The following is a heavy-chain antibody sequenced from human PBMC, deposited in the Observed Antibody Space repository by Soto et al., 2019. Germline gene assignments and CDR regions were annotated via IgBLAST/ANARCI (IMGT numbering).Heavy chain of an antibody. D-gene: IGHD3-10*01. Sequence: PGGSLRLSCAASGFTFSSYWMSWVRQAPGKGLEWVANIKQDGSEKYYVDSVKGRFTISRDNAKNSLYLQMNSLRAEDTAVYYCARISGGSGSYYNGRDYYFDYWGQGTLVTVSS. V-gene: IGHV3-7*01. J-gene: IGHJ4*02. CDR1: GFTFSSYW. CDR2: IKQDGSEK. CDR3: ARISGGSGSYYNGRDYYFDY.